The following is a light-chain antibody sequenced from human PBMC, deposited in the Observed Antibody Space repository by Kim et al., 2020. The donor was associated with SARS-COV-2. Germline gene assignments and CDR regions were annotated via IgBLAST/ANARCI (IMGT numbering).Light chain of an antibody. CDR2: GTS. J-gene: IGKJ2*01. Sequence: EIVLTQSPGTLPLSPGERATLSCRASQSVASNHLAWFQQKPGQAPRLLIYGTSSRATGIPDRFSASESGTDFTLTISRLEPEDFAVYYCQQYDRSPYTFGRETELEI. CDR3: QQYDRSPYT. V-gene: IGKV3-20*01. CDR1: QSVASNH.